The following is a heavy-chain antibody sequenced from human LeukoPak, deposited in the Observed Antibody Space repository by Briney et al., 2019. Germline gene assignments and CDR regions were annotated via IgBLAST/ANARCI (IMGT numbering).Heavy chain of an antibody. CDR3: ARDQVTMVRGVIISDY. D-gene: IGHD3-10*01. Sequence: SETLSLXCTVSGGSISSYYWSWIRQPAGKGLEWIGRIYTSGSTNYNPSLKSRVTMSVDTSKNQFSLKLSSVTAADTAVYYCARDQVTMVRGVIISDYWGQGTLVTVSS. CDR2: IYTSGST. V-gene: IGHV4-4*07. CDR1: GGSISSYY. J-gene: IGHJ4*02.